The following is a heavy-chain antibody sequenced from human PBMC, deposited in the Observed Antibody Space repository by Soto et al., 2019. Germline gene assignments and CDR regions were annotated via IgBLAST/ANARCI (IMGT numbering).Heavy chain of an antibody. CDR2: IYYSGST. CDR1: GGSISGHY. CDR3: ARGHTYCGGDCHQVFDY. J-gene: IGHJ4*02. V-gene: IGHV4-59*11. D-gene: IGHD2-21*02. Sequence: QVQLQESGPGLVKPSETLSLTCTVSGGSISGHYWSWIRQPPGKGLEWIGNIYYSGSTNYNPSLKRRVTISVXXSXNXXSLKLSSVTAADTAVYYCARGHTYCGGDCHQVFDYWGQGTLVTVSS.